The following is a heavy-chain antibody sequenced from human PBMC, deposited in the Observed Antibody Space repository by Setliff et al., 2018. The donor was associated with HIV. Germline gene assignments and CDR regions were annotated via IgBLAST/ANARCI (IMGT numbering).Heavy chain of an antibody. CDR1: GGSISSGHYY. CDR2: IYYRGGT. CDR3: ARATATWLVDN. Sequence: SETLSLTCTVSGGSISSGHYYWSWIRQPAGKGLEWIGYIYYRGGTNYNPSLKSRLTISVDAAKNQFSLKLSSVTTADTAVYYCARATATWLVDNWGQGTLVTVSS. J-gene: IGHJ4*02. D-gene: IGHD2-15*01. V-gene: IGHV4-61*10.